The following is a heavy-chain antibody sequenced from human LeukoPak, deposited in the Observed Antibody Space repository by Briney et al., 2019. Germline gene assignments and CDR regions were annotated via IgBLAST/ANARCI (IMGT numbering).Heavy chain of an antibody. J-gene: IGHJ4*02. CDR1: GYTFTNYH. CDR2: INPSGGST. D-gene: IGHD4-23*01. CDR3: ARSLGGNSNY. Sequence: ASVKVSCKASGYTFTNYHVHWVRQAPGQGLEYMGIINPSGGSTSYAQKFQGRVTMTSDTSPGTVYMELSSLRSEDTAVYYCARSLGGNSNYWGQGTLVIVSS. V-gene: IGHV1-46*01.